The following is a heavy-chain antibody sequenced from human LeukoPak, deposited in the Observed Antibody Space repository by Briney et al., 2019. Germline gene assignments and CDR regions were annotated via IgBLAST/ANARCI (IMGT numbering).Heavy chain of an antibody. CDR3: ARLYDSSGYYSARAFDI. Sequence: GGSLRLSCAASGFTFSSYSMNWVRQAPGKGLEWVSSISSSSSYIYYADSVKGRFTISRDNAKNSLYLQMNSLRAEDTAVYYCARLYDSSGYYSARAFDIWGQGTMVTVSS. CDR2: ISSSSSYI. D-gene: IGHD3-22*01. CDR1: GFTFSSYS. V-gene: IGHV3-21*01. J-gene: IGHJ3*02.